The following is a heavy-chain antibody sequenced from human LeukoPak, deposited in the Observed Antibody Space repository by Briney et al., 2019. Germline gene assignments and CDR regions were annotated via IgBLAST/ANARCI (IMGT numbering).Heavy chain of an antibody. D-gene: IGHD6-13*01. CDR2: ISSSSSYI. Sequence: AGGSLRLSCAASGFTFSSYSMNWVRQAPGKGLEWVSSISSSSSYIYYADSVKGRFTISRDNARNSLYLQMNSLRAEDTAVYYCAREGYSSSPPVDYWGQGTLVTVSS. CDR1: GFTFSSYS. CDR3: AREGYSSSPPVDY. V-gene: IGHV3-21*01. J-gene: IGHJ4*02.